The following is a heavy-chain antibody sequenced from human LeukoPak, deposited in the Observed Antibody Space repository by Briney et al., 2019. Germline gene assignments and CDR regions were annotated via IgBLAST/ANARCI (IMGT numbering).Heavy chain of an antibody. CDR2: IYYSGST. D-gene: IGHD1-26*01. V-gene: IGHV4-61*01. CDR1: GGSVSSGSYY. CDR3: ARASPFIVGAIRWFDP. Sequence: SETLSLTCTVSGGSVSSGSYYWSWIRQPPGKGLEWIGYIYYSGSTNYNPSLKSRVTISVDTSKNQFSLKLSSVTAADTAVYYCARASPFIVGAIRWFDPWGQGTLVTVSS. J-gene: IGHJ5*02.